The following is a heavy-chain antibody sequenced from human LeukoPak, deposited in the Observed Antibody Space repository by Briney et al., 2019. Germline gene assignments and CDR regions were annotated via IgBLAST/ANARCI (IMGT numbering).Heavy chain of an antibody. D-gene: IGHD3-3*01. CDR2: MNPNSGNT. V-gene: IGHV1-8*01. CDR3: ARGYYDFWSGYYTWRSPPNWFDP. Sequence: ASVKVSCKASGYTLTSYDINWVRQATGQGLEWMGWMNPNSGNTGYAQKFQGRVTMTRNTSISTAYMELSSLRSEDTAVYYCARGYYDFWSGYYTWRSPPNWFDPWGQGTLVTVSS. J-gene: IGHJ5*02. CDR1: GYTLTSYD.